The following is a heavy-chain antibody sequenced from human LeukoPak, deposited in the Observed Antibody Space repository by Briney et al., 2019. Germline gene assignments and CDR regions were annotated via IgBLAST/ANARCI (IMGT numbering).Heavy chain of an antibody. CDR2: ISSSSRNT. J-gene: IGHJ4*02. CDR1: GFTFSTYS. V-gene: IGHV3-21*01. CDR3: ARGGTFGVPISDY. Sequence: GGSLRLSCAVSGFTFSTYSMTWVRQAPGKGLEWVSSISSSSRNTYYTDSVKGRFTISRDNAKNSQYLQMSSLRAEDTAVYYCARGGTFGVPISDYWGQGTLVTVSS. D-gene: IGHD3-3*01.